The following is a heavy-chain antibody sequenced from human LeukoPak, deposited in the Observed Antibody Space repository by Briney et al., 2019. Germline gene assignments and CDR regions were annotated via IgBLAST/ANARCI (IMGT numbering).Heavy chain of an antibody. CDR2: FNPYSGAS. J-gene: IGHJ6*02. D-gene: IGHD4-17*01. CDR3: AKNGDSGYAMDV. CDR1: GYTFTDYY. Sequence: ASVKVSCKASGYTFTDYYMHWVRQAPGQGLEWVGSFNPYSGASKYAQKLQGRVTMTGDTSVSTAYLQLGRVIGDDTAVYYCAKNGDSGYAMDVWGQGTTVTVSS. V-gene: IGHV1-2*02.